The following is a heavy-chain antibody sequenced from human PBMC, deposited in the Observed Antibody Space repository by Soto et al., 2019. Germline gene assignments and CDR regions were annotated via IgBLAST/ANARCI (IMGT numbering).Heavy chain of an antibody. Sequence: PSETLSLTCAVYGGSFTGYYWSWIRQPPGKGLQWIGEINDSGITTYNPSLKSRVTISVDMSTNQFSLKLTSVTAADTAVYYCATGRSDSGWYEEHFWGRGTLVTVSS. CDR2: INDSGIT. D-gene: IGHD6-19*01. CDR3: ATGRSDSGWYEEHF. J-gene: IGHJ4*02. CDR1: GGSFTGYY. V-gene: IGHV4-34*01.